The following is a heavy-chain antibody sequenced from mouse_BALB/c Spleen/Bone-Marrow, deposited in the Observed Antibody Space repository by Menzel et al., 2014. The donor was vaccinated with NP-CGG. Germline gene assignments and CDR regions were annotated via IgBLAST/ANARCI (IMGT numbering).Heavy chain of an antibody. CDR2: IYYSGTI. Sequence: ESGPGLVKPSQTVSLPCTVTGISITTGNYRWSWIRQFPGNKLEWIGYIYYSGTITYNPSLTSRITITRDTSKNQFFLEMNSLTAEDTATYYCARYGNYFDVWGAGATVTVSS. V-gene: IGHV3-5*02. CDR3: ARYGNYFDV. D-gene: IGHD2-10*02. J-gene: IGHJ1*01. CDR1: GISITTGNYR.